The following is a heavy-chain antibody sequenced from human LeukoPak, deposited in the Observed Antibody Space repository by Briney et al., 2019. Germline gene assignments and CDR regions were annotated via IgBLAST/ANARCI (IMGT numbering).Heavy chain of an antibody. J-gene: IGHJ4*02. CDR2: MSHTGAT. CDR1: GGSFSGYY. Sequence: SETLSLTCAVFGGSFSGYYWSWIRQSPEKGLEWIGEMSHTGATNYNPSLKSRVTVSVDTSKKQFSLKLSSVTAADTAVYYCASRKYSSSPQRYWGQGTLVTVSS. V-gene: IGHV4-34*01. CDR3: ASRKYSSSPQRY. D-gene: IGHD6-6*01.